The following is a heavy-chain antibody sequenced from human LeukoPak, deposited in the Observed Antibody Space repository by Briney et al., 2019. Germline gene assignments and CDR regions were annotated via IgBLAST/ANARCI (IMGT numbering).Heavy chain of an antibody. D-gene: IGHD3-3*02. CDR1: GFTFNSYA. CDR3: ARNTEHCFDH. V-gene: IGHV3-23*01. Sequence: GGSLRLSCAASGFTFNSYAMSWVRQAPGKGLEWVSSISGSGGTEYYADSVKGRFSISRDNSKNTLFLQMNSLRVEDTAVYYCARNTEHCFDHWGQGTLVTVSS. CDR2: ISGSGGTE. J-gene: IGHJ4*02.